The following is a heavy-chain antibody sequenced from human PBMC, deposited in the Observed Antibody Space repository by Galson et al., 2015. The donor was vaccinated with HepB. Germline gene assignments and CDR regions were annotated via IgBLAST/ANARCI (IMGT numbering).Heavy chain of an antibody. CDR2: INWNGGST. V-gene: IGHV3-20*01. CDR3: ARRKSYYDSSGYYQTYYFDY. Sequence: SLRLSCAASGFTFDDYGMSWVRQAPGKGLEWVSGINWNGGSTGYADSVKGRFTISRDNAKNSLYLQMNSLRAEDTALYHCARRKSYYDSSGYYQTYYFDYWGQGTLVTVSS. J-gene: IGHJ4*02. D-gene: IGHD3-22*01. CDR1: GFTFDDYG.